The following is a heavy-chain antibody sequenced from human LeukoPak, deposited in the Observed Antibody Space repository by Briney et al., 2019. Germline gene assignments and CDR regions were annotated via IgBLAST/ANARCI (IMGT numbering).Heavy chain of an antibody. J-gene: IGHJ4*02. V-gene: IGHV3-23*01. Sequence: GGSLRLSCAASGSTFSNYGMSWVRQAPGKGLEWVSDISGSGDFTYYADSVKGRFTISRDKSKNTLYLQMNSLRAEDTAVYYCAKDGARDGYNYPDSWGQGTLVTVSS. CDR1: GSTFSNYG. D-gene: IGHD5-24*01. CDR2: ISGSGDFT. CDR3: AKDGARDGYNYPDS.